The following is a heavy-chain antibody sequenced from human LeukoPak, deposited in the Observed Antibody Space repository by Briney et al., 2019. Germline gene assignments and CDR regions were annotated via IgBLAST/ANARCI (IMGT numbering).Heavy chain of an antibody. D-gene: IGHD3-3*01. V-gene: IGHV3-23*01. CDR3: AKDPYDFWSGYAYALLFDY. J-gene: IGHJ4*02. Sequence: GGSLRLSCAASGFTFSSYAMSWVRQAPGKGLEWVSAISGSGGSTYYADSVKGRFTISRDISKNTLYLQMNSPRAEDTAVYYCAKDPYDFWSGYAYALLFDYWGQGTLVTVSS. CDR1: GFTFSSYA. CDR2: ISGSGGST.